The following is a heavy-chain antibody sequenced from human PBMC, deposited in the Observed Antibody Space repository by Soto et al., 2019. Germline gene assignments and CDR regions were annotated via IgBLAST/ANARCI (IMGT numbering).Heavy chain of an antibody. CDR3: ARHHEYCSGGTCYVVDY. Sequence: SETLSLTCTVSGVSISPYYWTWIRQPPGKELELIGYVYYTWSTIYSPSLESRVTMSLDTSKSQFSLMLTSVTAADTSVYYCARHHEYCSGGTCYVVDYWGPGTLVTVSS. CDR2: VYYTWST. CDR1: GVSISPYY. J-gene: IGHJ4*02. V-gene: IGHV4-59*08. D-gene: IGHD2-15*01.